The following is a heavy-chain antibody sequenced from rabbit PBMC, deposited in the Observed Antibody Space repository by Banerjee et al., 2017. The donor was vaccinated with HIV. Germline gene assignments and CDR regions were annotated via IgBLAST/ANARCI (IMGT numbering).Heavy chain of an antibody. Sequence: QEQLVESGGGLVQPGGSLKLTCKASGFDFSTYFLSWVRQAPGKGLEWIACINTSSGNTVYATWAKGRLTISKTSWTTVTLQMTSLTAADTATYFCARDLTGVIGWNFNLWGPGTLVT. CDR3: ARDLTGVIGWNFNL. V-gene: IGHV1S45*01. CDR1: GFDFSTYFL. CDR2: INTSSGNT. J-gene: IGHJ4*01. D-gene: IGHD1-1*01.